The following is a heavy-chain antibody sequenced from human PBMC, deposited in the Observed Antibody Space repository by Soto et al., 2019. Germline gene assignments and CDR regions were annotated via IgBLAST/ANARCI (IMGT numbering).Heavy chain of an antibody. CDR2: ISYDGRHQ. D-gene: IGHD5-12*01. V-gene: IGHV3-30*03. CDR1: GFTFGSYG. J-gene: IGHJ4*02. CDR3: ARELDIPPDYYFDY. Sequence: XGSLRLSCAASGFTFGSYGMHWVRQAPGKGLEWVAMISYDGRHQYYADSVKGRFTISRDNFKDTLYLQMNGLTPEDTAIYFCARELDIPPDYYFDYWGQGNLVTVSS.